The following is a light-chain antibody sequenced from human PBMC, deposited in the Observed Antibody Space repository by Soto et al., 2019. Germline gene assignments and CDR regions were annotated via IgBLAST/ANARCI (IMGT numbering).Light chain of an antibody. CDR2: AAS. CDR1: QDIGSH. Sequence: DILMTQSPSSLSASVGDRLTISCRASQDIGSHLAWYQQKPGTAPTLLIYAASSLQSGVPSRFSGSGFGTDFTLTISTLQSEDFAVYFCQQANSFPLTFGGGTKVDI. J-gene: IGKJ4*01. V-gene: IGKV1D-12*01. CDR3: QQANSFPLT.